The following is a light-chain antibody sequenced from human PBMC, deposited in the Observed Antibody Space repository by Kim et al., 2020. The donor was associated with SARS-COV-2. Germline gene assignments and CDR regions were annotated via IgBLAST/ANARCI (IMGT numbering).Light chain of an antibody. V-gene: IGKV4-1*01. CDR3: QQHYGAPLT. J-gene: IGKJ4*01. CDR2: WSS. CDR1: QSLLSSTTNKNF. Sequence: RATINCKSSQSLLSSTTNKNFLGWYQHKPGQPPKLLIYWSSARESGVPDRFSGSGSGTDFTLTISSLQAEDVAVYYCQQHYGAPLTFGGGTKLEI.